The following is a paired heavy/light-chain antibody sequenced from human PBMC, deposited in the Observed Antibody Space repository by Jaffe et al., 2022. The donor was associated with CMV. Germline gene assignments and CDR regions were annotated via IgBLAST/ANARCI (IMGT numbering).Heavy chain of an antibody. J-gene: IGHJ4*02. CDR1: GFTFSNYG. Sequence: QVQLVESGGGVVQPGRSLRLSCAASGFTFSNYGMHWVRQAPGKGLEWVAIISYDGIDKDYADSVKGRFTVSRDNSKKMLYLQMSGLRAEDSAVYYCVKDFSHWGQGTLVTVSS. CDR3: VKDFSH. CDR2: ISYDGIDK. V-gene: IGHV3-30*18. D-gene: IGHD3-3*01.
Light chain of an antibody. CDR3: QSHYGTNWV. Sequence: KFMLTQPHSVSESPGKTVTISCTRSSGSIASNSVHWYQQRPGSVPAAVIYEDDQRPSGVPGRFSGSIDTSSNSASLTISDLKTEDEADYYCQSHYGTNWVFGGGTWLTVL. J-gene: IGLJ3*02. CDR2: EDD. CDR1: SGSIASNS. V-gene: IGLV6-57*04.